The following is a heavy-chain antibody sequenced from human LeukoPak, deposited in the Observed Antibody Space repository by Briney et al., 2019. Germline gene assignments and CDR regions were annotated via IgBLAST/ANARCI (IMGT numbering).Heavy chain of an antibody. CDR2: FDPEDGET. Sequence: GASATVSCKASGGTFSSYAISWVRQAPGKGLEWMGGFDPEDGETIYAQKFQGRVTMTEDTSTDTAYMELSSLRSEDTAVYYCATDVGATKSYYYYYGMDVWGQGTTVTVSS. J-gene: IGHJ6*02. CDR1: GGTFSSYA. D-gene: IGHD1-26*01. CDR3: ATDVGATKSYYYYYGMDV. V-gene: IGHV1-24*01.